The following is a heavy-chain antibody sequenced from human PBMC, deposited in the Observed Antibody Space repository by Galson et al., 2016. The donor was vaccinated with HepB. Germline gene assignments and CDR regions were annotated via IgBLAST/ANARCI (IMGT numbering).Heavy chain of an antibody. D-gene: IGHD3-3*02. CDR3: ARQFWGGPSDY. CDR2: IFHTGRV. J-gene: IGHJ4*02. CDR1: GVSISSSDW. V-gene: IGHV4-4*02. Sequence: TLSLTCAVSGVSISSSDWWSWVRQPPGQGLEWIGQIFHTGRVNYTPSLASRVTISIDTSNNHFSLRLTSVTAADTALYYCARQFWGGPSDYWGQGTLVTVSS.